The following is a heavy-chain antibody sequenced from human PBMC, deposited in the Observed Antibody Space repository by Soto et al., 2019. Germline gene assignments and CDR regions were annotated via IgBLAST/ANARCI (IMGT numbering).Heavy chain of an antibody. J-gene: IGHJ3*02. CDR1: GFTFSSYW. Sequence: GGSLRLSCAASGFTFSSYWMHWVRQAPGKGLVWVSRINSDGSSTSYADSVKGRFTISRDNAKNTLYLQMNSLRAEDTAVYYCARVGGYLVLSYAFDIWGQGTMVTVSS. CDR3: ARVGGYLVLSYAFDI. V-gene: IGHV3-74*01. D-gene: IGHD6-6*01. CDR2: INSDGSST.